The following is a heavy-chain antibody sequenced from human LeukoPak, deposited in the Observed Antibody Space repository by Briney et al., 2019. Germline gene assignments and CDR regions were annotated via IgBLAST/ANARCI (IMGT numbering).Heavy chain of an antibody. J-gene: IGHJ4*02. CDR1: GFTFSSYG. D-gene: IGHD6-19*01. Sequence: GESLRLSCAASGFTFSSYGMHWVRQAPGKGLEWVAVISYDGSNKYYAASVKGRFTISRDKSKNTLYLQMNSLRAEDTAVYYCAKELGVAGFDYWGQGTLVTVSS. V-gene: IGHV3-30*18. CDR3: AKELGVAGFDY. CDR2: ISYDGSNK.